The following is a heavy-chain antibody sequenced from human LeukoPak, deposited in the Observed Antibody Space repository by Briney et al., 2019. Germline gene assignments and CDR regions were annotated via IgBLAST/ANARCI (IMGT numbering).Heavy chain of an antibody. CDR2: IYPDDSET. D-gene: IGHD1-26*01. Sequence: GESLRISCKGSGYSFTTYWIGWVRQMPGKGLEYMGIIYPDDSETRYSPSFQGQFTISADKSISTAYLQWSSLKASDTAMYYCARRGSGSYWPEDFDYWGQGTLVTVSS. V-gene: IGHV5-51*01. J-gene: IGHJ4*02. CDR1: GYSFTTYW. CDR3: ARRGSGSYWPEDFDY.